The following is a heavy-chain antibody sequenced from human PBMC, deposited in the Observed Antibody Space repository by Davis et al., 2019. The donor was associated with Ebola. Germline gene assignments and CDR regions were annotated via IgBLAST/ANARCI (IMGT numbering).Heavy chain of an antibody. CDR2: INAGNGNT. CDR3: ASQAGAMEKLFDY. V-gene: IGHV1-3*01. J-gene: IGHJ4*02. Sequence: WINAGNGNTKYSQKFQGRVTITRDTSASTAYMELSSLRSENTAVYYCASQAGAMEKLFDYWGQETLVTVSS. D-gene: IGHD2-2*01.